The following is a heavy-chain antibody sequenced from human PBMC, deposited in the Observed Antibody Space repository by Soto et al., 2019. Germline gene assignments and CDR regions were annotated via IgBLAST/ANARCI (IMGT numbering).Heavy chain of an antibody. Sequence: QVQLQESGPGLVNPSGTLSLTCAVSGGSLSSSSWWSWVRQPPGKALEWLGEIYYSGSTKYNPSLTSRVTISADPSKNDFSLRLSSVTAADTAVYYCVHHGGDPYYHDFWGQGMLVTVSS. CDR2: IYYSGST. CDR3: VHHGGDPYYHDF. D-gene: IGHD4-17*01. CDR1: GGSLSSSSW. V-gene: IGHV4-4*02. J-gene: IGHJ4*02.